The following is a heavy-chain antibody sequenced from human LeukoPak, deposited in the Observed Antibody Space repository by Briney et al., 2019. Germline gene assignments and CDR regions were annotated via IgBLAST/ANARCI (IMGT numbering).Heavy chain of an antibody. J-gene: IGHJ4*02. CDR3: ARRGMVVWFGDFTTDYYFDS. CDR1: GYTFTTYY. V-gene: IGHV1-2*02. Sequence: ASVKVSCKASGYTFTTYYIHWVRQAPGQGLQWMGWIHPDSGDTNFTQIFQGRVTMTRDASINTGYMEMNSLRSDDTAVYYCARRGMVVWFGDFTTDYYFDSWGQGTLVTVSS. D-gene: IGHD3-10*01. CDR2: IHPDSGDT.